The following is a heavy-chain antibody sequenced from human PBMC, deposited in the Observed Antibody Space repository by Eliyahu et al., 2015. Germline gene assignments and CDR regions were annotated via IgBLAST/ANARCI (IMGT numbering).Heavy chain of an antibody. J-gene: IGHJ3*02. V-gene: IGHV3-9*01. CDR2: ISWNSGSI. CDR1: GFPFDDYA. D-gene: IGHD2-2*01. Sequence: EVQLVESGGGLVQPGRSLRLSCAASGFPFDDYAMHWVRQAPGKGLEWVSGISWNSGSIGYADSVKGRFTISRDNAKNSLYLQMNSLRAEDTALYYCAKDIGVSSNLPHDAFDIWGQGTMVTVSS. CDR3: AKDIGVSSNLPHDAFDI.